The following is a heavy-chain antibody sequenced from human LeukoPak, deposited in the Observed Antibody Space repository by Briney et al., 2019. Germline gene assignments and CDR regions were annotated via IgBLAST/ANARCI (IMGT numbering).Heavy chain of an antibody. D-gene: IGHD6-19*01. V-gene: IGHV3-23*01. J-gene: IGHJ4*02. CDR1: GFTFSSYA. Sequence: GGSLRLSCAASGFTFSSYAMSWVRQAPGKGLEWVAAVSGSGDDTYFADSVKGRFTISRDNSKNTLYLQMNSLRVEDTAVYYCAKRGNSGWYGVIDYWGQGTLATVSS. CDR3: AKRGNSGWYGVIDY. CDR2: VSGSGDDT.